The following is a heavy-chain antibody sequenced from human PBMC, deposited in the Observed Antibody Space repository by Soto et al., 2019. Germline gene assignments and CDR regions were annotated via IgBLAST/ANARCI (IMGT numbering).Heavy chain of an antibody. Sequence: PSETLSLTCTVSGGSISSYYWSWIRQPPGKGLEWIGYIYYSGSTNYNPSLKSRVTISVDTSKNQFSLKLSSVTAADTAVYYCAGGGVGPGGAIFGVVTTAPYYYYMDVWGKGTTVTAP. CDR3: AGGGVGPGGAIFGVVTTAPYYYYMDV. CDR1: GGSISSYY. V-gene: IGHV4-59*08. J-gene: IGHJ6*03. D-gene: IGHD3-3*01. CDR2: IYYSGST.